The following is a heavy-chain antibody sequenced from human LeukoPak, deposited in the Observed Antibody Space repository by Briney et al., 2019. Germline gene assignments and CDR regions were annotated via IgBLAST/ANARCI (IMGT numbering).Heavy chain of an antibody. CDR3: AKRVEYSSSSGGYFDY. V-gene: IGHV3-23*01. CDR1: GFSFSSYG. D-gene: IGHD6-6*01. CDR2: ISERGGNT. Sequence: GGSLRLSCAASGFSFSSYGMSWVRQAPGKGLEWVSAISERGGNTYYADSVKGRFTVSRDNSKNTMYVEMKSRRADDTAVYYCAKRVEYSSSSGGYFDYWGQGPLVTVSS. J-gene: IGHJ4*02.